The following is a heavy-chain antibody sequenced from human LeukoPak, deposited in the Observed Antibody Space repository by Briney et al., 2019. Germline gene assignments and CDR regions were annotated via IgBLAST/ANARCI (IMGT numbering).Heavy chain of an antibody. Sequence: KSSETLSLTCTVSGGSVSSGSYYWSWIRQPPGKGLEWIGYIYYSGSTNYNPSLKSRVTISVDTSKNQFSLKLSSVTAADTAVYYCASIKRGYPLTDYWGQGTLVTVSS. D-gene: IGHD6-25*01. CDR1: GGSVSSGSYY. CDR3: ASIKRGYPLTDY. J-gene: IGHJ4*02. V-gene: IGHV4-61*01. CDR2: IYYSGST.